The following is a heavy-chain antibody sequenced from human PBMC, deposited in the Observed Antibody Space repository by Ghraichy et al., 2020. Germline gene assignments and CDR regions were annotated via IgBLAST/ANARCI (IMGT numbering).Heavy chain of an antibody. CDR2: INHSGST. Sequence: SETLSLTCAVYGGSFSGYYWSWIRQPPGKGLEWIGEINHSGSTNYNPSLKSRVTISVDTSKNQFSLKLSSVTAADTAVYYCARGRVLLWFGELLGFDYWGQGTLVTVSS. CDR3: ARGRVLLWFGELLGFDY. CDR1: GGSFSGYY. J-gene: IGHJ4*02. D-gene: IGHD3-10*01. V-gene: IGHV4-34*01.